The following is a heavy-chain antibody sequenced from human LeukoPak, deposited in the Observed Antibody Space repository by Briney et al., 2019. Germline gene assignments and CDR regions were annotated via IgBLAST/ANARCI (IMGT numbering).Heavy chain of an antibody. CDR2: IHSDGTTT. CDR1: GFTFSSTW. Sequence: GGSLRLSCEASGFTFSSTWMHWVRQAPGKGPMWVSRIHSDGTTTIYADSVKGRFTISRDNGKNTLYLQMNSLRVEDTAVYYCASAVAGSDYFDYWGQGTLVTVSS. D-gene: IGHD6-19*01. CDR3: ASAVAGSDYFDY. V-gene: IGHV3-74*01. J-gene: IGHJ4*02.